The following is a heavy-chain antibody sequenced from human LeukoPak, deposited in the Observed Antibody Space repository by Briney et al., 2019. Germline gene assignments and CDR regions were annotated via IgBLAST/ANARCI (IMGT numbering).Heavy chain of an antibody. J-gene: IGHJ4*01. CDR3: ARYGDYGFDH. V-gene: IGHV4-30-4*01. Sequence: SQTLSLTCTVSGGSIRSGNYYWSWIRQPPGKGLEWIGYIYDSGSTYYNRSLQSRVTISVDTSKNQFSLKLSSVTAADTAVYYCARYGDYGFDHWGHGTLVTVSS. CDR1: GGSIRSGNYY. CDR2: IYDSGST. D-gene: IGHD4-17*01.